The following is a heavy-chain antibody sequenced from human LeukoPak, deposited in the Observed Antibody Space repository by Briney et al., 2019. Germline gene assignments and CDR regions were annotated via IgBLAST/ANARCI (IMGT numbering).Heavy chain of an antibody. Sequence: GGSLRLSCAASGFMFSSYWMHWVRQAPGKGQVWVSRINSDGGSTSYVDSVKGRFTISRDNAKNTLYLQMNSLRAEDTAVYYCATSMAGHNWFDPWGQGTLVTVSS. V-gene: IGHV3-74*01. D-gene: IGHD6-6*01. J-gene: IGHJ5*02. CDR1: GFMFSSYW. CDR3: ATSMAGHNWFDP. CDR2: INSDGGST.